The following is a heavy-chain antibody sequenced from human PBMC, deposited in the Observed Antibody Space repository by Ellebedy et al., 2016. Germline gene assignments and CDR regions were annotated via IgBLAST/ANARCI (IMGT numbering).Heavy chain of an antibody. CDR3: ARDGGIAAHPYYYGMDV. J-gene: IGHJ6*02. CDR1: GYTFTSYY. V-gene: IGHV1-46*01. D-gene: IGHD6-6*01. Sequence: ASVKVSCKASGYTFTSYYMHWVRQAPGQGLEWMGIINPSGGSTSYAQKFQGRVTMTRDTSTSTVYMELSSLRSEDTAVYYCARDGGIAAHPYYYGMDVWGQGTTVTVSS. CDR2: INPSGGST.